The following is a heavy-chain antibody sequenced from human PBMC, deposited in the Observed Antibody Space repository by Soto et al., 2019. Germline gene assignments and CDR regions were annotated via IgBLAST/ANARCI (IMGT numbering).Heavy chain of an antibody. CDR3: AKELIEGGSYYGVVDH. V-gene: IGHV3-23*01. CDR1: GLSFSSYG. CDR2: ISGSATGT. Sequence: EVQLLESGGGLVEPGGSLRLSCAASGLSFSSYGMSWVRQAPGKGLEWVSGISGSATGTYYADSVKGRFTISRDNSMNTLYLQMISLRAEDTALYYCAKELIEGGSYYGVVDHWGQGTLVTVSS. D-gene: IGHD1-26*01. J-gene: IGHJ4*02.